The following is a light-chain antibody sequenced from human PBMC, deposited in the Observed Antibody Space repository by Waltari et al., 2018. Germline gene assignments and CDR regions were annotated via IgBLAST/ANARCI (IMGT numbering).Light chain of an antibody. CDR2: DFF. CDR3: CSYADSYTSL. J-gene: IGLJ2*01. CDR1: REDIGTYDS. Sequence: QSALTQPRSASGSPGRSVTISCTGRREDIGTYDSVSWYQHHPGEAPNLIIHDFFKRPSGVPNRFSGGKSGNTASLTISGLQADGEADYYCCSYADSYTSLFGGGTKLTVL. V-gene: IGLV2-11*01.